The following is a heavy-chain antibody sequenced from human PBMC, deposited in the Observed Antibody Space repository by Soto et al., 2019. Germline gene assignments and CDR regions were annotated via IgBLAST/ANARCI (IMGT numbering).Heavy chain of an antibody. CDR2: ISYDGNNK. D-gene: IGHD1-1*01. J-gene: IGHJ4*02. V-gene: IGHV3-30*18. Sequence: QVQVVESGGGVVQPGRSLRLSCAASGFTFSTYGMHWVRQAPGKGLEWVAVISYDGNNKYYADSVKGRFTISRDNSKNTLYLQMSRLRAEDTAVYYCAKSVYNWNDGFFDYWGQGTLVTVSS. CDR1: GFTFSTYG. CDR3: AKSVYNWNDGFFDY.